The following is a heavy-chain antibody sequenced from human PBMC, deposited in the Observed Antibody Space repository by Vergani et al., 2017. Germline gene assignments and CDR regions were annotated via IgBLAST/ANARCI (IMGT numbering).Heavy chain of an antibody. CDR1: GFTFDDYA. J-gene: IGHJ6*02. CDR3: AKDMSGVTTADYYYYGMDY. V-gene: IGHV3-9*01. Sequence: EVQLVESGGGLVQPGRSLRLSCAASGFTFDDYAMHWVRQAPGKGLEWVSGISWNSGRIGYADSVKCRFTISRDNAKNSLYLQMNSLRAEETALYYCAKDMSGVTTADYYYYGMDYWGQGTTVTVSS. D-gene: IGHD4-11*01. CDR2: ISWNSGRI.